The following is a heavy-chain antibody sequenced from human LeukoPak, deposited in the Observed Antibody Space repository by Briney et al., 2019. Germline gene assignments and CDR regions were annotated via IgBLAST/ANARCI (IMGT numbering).Heavy chain of an antibody. CDR2: IYYSGST. CDR3: ARDGGVEQQLITYNWFDP. D-gene: IGHD6-13*01. V-gene: IGHV4-31*03. J-gene: IGHJ5*02. CDR1: GGSISSGGYY. Sequence: SETLSLTCTVSGGSISSGGYYWSWIRQHPGKGLEWIGYIYYSGSTYYNPSLKSRVTISVDTSKNQFSLKLSSVTAADTAVYYCARDGGVEQQLITYNWFDPWAREPWSPSPQ.